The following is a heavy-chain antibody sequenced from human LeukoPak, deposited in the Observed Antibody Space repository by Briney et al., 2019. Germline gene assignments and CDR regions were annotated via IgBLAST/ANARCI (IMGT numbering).Heavy chain of an antibody. V-gene: IGHV4-39*01. CDR2: IYFSGST. CDR3: ASLGRAPIAARRDFDY. D-gene: IGHD6-6*01. CDR1: GGSISSSGYY. Sequence: PSETLSLTCTVSGGSISSSGYYWGRIRQPPGKGLEWIGSIYFSGSTYFNPSLKSRVTISVDTSKNQFSLKLSSVTAADTAVYYCASLGRAPIAARRDFDYWGQGTLVTVSS. J-gene: IGHJ4*02.